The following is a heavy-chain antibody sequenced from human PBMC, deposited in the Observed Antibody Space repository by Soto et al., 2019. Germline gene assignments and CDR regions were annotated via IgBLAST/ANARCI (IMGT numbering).Heavy chain of an antibody. Sequence: GGSLRLSCAASGFTFSSYAMSWVRQAPGKGLEWVSAISGSGGSTYYADSVKGRFTISRDNSKNTLYLQMNSLRAEDTAVYYCAKDRVSYGSGKTDGMDVWGQGTTVTVSS. V-gene: IGHV3-23*01. CDR3: AKDRVSYGSGKTDGMDV. CDR1: GFTFSSYA. CDR2: ISGSGGST. D-gene: IGHD3-10*01. J-gene: IGHJ6*02.